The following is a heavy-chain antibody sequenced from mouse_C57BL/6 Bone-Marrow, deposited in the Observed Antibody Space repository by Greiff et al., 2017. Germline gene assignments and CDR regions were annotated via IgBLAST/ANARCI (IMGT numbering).Heavy chain of an antibody. J-gene: IGHJ4*01. Sequence: EVMLVESGGDLVKPGGSLKLSCAASGFTFSSYGMSWVRQTPDKRLEWVATISSGGSYSYYPDSVKGRFTISRENAKNTLDLQMSSLKSEDTAMDYCARQSYFYAMDYWGQGTSVTVSS. V-gene: IGHV5-6*01. CDR3: ARQSYFYAMDY. CDR1: GFTFSSYG. CDR2: ISSGGSYS. D-gene: IGHD1-1*01.